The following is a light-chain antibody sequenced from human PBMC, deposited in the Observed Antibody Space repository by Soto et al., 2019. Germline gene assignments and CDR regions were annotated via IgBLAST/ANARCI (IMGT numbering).Light chain of an antibody. CDR3: SSYSGSSNWV. CDR2: EVS. J-gene: IGLJ3*02. CDR1: SSDVGGYNY. V-gene: IGLV2-8*01. Sequence: QSVLTQPPSASGSPGQSVAISCTGTSSDVGGYNYVSWYQHHPGKAPKLMIYEVSRRPSGVSDRFSGSKSGNTASLTGSGLQAEDEADYYCSSYSGSSNWVFGGGTKVTVL.